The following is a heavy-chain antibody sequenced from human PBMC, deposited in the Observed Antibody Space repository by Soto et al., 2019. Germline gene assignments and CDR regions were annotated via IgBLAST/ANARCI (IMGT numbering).Heavy chain of an antibody. CDR1: GDSSVSSSSYY. CDR2: IYYTGNT. J-gene: IGHJ6*02. V-gene: IGHV4-39*01. CDR3: ASEVSSTDGMDV. D-gene: IGHD2-15*01. Sequence: SETLSLTCTVSGDSSVSSSSYYWGWIRQPPGKGLEWIGSIYYTGNTFYSPSFRSRLTISVDTSKCQFSLKLRSVTAADTATYYCASEVSSTDGMDVWGQGTTVTVSS.